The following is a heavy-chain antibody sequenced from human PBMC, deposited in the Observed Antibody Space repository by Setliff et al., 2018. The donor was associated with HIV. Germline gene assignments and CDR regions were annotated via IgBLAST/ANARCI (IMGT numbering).Heavy chain of an antibody. Sequence: PGGSLRLSCVVSGFTFSSHAMHWVRQAPGKGLEWVAVIWYDGTNIYYADSVKGRFTISRDNAKNSLYLQMNSLRAEDTAVYYCTRDYAYDWKSVMDVWGKGTTVTVFS. CDR3: TRDYAYDWKSVMDV. D-gene: IGHD1-20*01. CDR1: GFTFSSHA. CDR2: IWYDGTNI. J-gene: IGHJ6*03. V-gene: IGHV3-33*01.